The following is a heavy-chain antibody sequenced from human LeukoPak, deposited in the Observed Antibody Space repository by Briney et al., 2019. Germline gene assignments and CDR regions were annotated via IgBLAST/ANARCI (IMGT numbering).Heavy chain of an antibody. Sequence: QTGGSLRLSCAASGFTFSAYGMHWVRQAPGKGLEWVSSISSSSSYIYYADSVKGRFTISRDNAKNSLYLQMNSLRAEDTAVYYCARVPYYYDQDFDYWGQGTLVTVSS. CDR2: ISSSSSYI. D-gene: IGHD3-22*01. CDR3: ARVPYYYDQDFDY. J-gene: IGHJ4*02. V-gene: IGHV3-21*01. CDR1: GFTFSAYG.